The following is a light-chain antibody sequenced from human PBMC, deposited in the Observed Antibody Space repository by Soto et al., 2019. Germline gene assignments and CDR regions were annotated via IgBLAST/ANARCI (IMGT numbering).Light chain of an antibody. CDR1: SSDVGAYNY. CDR2: DVS. Sequence: QSVLTQPASVSGSPGQSITISCSGTSSDVGAYNYVSWYQQHPGKAPKLMIYDVSNRPSGVSNRFSGSKSGNTASLTISGLQAEDEADYYCRSYTTSSTLLFGGGTKVTVL. CDR3: RSYTTSSTLL. J-gene: IGLJ2*01. V-gene: IGLV2-14*03.